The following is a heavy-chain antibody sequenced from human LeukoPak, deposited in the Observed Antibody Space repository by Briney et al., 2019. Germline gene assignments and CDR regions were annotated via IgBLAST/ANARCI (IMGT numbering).Heavy chain of an antibody. CDR3: ATDLATVIRVTNY. Sequence: GASVKVSCKLSGYTLTELSIHWVRQAPGKGLEWMGGFDPEEGRTIYPQRFQGRVTMTEDTSTDTAYMELSSLRSEDTAVYYCATDLATVIRVTNYWGQGTLVTVSS. D-gene: IGHD4-23*01. CDR2: FDPEEGRT. J-gene: IGHJ4*02. CDR1: GYTLTELS. V-gene: IGHV1-24*01.